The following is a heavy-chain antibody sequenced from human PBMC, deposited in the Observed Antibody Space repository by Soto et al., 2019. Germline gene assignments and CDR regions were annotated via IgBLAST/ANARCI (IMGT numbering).Heavy chain of an antibody. CDR2: MNPNSGST. D-gene: IGHD1-26*01. CDR3: ARERTGATMTS. J-gene: IGHJ4*02. Sequence: QVQLVQSGAEVKKPGASVKVSCKASGYSFTSYDINWVRRATGQGLEWMGWMNPNSGSTDYAQRFQGRVTMTRNTSISTAYMELSSLRSEDTAVYYCARERTGATMTSWGQGTLVTVSS. CDR1: GYSFTSYD. V-gene: IGHV1-8*01.